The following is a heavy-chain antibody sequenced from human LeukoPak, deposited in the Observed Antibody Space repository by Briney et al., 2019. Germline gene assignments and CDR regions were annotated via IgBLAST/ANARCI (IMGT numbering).Heavy chain of an antibody. CDR2: IKQDGSEK. CDR1: GFTFTSYW. J-gene: IGHJ3*02. D-gene: IGHD3-16*02. V-gene: IGHV3-7*02. Sequence: GGSLRLPCAASGFTFTSYWMSWVRQAPGRGLEWVANIKQDGSEKYYVDSVKGRFTISRDSAQNSLYLQMSSLRAEDTAVYYCARPSVGEGDLSFHDAFNIWGQGTMVTVSS. CDR3: ARPSVGEGDLSFHDAFNI.